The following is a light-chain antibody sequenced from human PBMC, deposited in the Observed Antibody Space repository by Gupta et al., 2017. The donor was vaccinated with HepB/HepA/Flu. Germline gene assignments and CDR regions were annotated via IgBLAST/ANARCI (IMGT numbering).Light chain of an antibody. CDR3: AAWDDSLNAVL. CDR1: NSNIGNYS. V-gene: IGLV1-44*01. J-gene: IGLJ3*02. CDR2: SDD. Sequence: QSVLTQPPSVSGTPGQRVTISCSGSNSNIGNYSVNWYQYVPGTAPKLIILSDDQRPSGVPDRFSGSKSGSAASLAISGLQSEDEASYFCAAWDDSLNAVLFAGGTKLTV.